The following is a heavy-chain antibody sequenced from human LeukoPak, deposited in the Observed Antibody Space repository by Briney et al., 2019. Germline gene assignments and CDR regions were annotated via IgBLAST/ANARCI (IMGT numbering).Heavy chain of an antibody. CDR3: ARDLSSGYSGNYGAFEY. J-gene: IGHJ4*02. CDR1: GFTFTNYA. V-gene: IGHV3-7*01. Sequence: GGSLRLSCAASGFTFTNYAMSWVRQAPGKGLEWVANIRQDGSEKYYADSVKGRFTISRDNAKNSLYLQMNSLRAEDTAVYYCARDLSSGYSGNYGAFEYWGQGTLVIVSS. D-gene: IGHD1-26*01. CDR2: IRQDGSEK.